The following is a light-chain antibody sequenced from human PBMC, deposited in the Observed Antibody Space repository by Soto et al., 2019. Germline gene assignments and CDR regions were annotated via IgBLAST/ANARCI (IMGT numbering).Light chain of an antibody. Sequence: ETVLTQSPGTLSLSPGESATLSCRASQSVSNKYLVWYQQKPGQAPRLLIHGASSRATGIPDRFSGSGSVTDFTLTINRLEPADSAVYYCQQCGSSPYTFGQGTNLEIK. CDR3: QQCGSSPYT. J-gene: IGKJ2*01. V-gene: IGKV3-20*01. CDR2: GAS. CDR1: QSVSNKY.